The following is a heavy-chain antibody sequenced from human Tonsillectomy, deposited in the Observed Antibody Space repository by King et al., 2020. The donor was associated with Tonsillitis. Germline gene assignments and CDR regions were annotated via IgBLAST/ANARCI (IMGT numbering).Heavy chain of an antibody. V-gene: IGHV4-34*01. CDR3: ARELWYMDV. Sequence: VQLQQWGAGLLKPSETLSLTCAVYGESFSGYYWSWIRQSPGKGLEWIGEINHSGSTNYNPSLKIRVTISVDTSKNQFSLKLISVTVADTAVYYCARELWYMDVWGKGTTVTVS. J-gene: IGHJ6*03. CDR1: GESFSGYY. D-gene: IGHD1-26*01. CDR2: INHSGST.